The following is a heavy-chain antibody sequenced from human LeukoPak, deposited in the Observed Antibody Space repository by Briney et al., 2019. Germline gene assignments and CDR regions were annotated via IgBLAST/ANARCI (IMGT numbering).Heavy chain of an antibody. CDR3: AREEGIDGSGYYYVLGY. D-gene: IGHD3-22*01. CDR1: GFTFSSYW. CDR2: IKQDGSEK. V-gene: IGHV3-7*01. Sequence: QPGGSLRLSCVASGFTFSSYWMSWVRQAPGKGLEWVANIKQDGSEKYYVDSVKGRFTISRDNAKNSLYLQMNSLRAEDTAVYYCAREEGIDGSGYYYVLGYWGQGALVTVSS. J-gene: IGHJ4*02.